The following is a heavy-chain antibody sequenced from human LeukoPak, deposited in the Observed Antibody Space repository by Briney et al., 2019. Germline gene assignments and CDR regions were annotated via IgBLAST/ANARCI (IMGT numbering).Heavy chain of an antibody. CDR3: AGSLGGYYDSSGYFGI. CDR1: GYTFTSYG. Sequence: ASVKVSCKASGYTFTSYGISWVRQAPGPGLEWMGWISVYNGNTNYAQKLQRRVTMTTDTPTSTAYMELRSLRSDDTAVYYCAGSLGGYYDSSGYFGIWGQGTMVTVSS. J-gene: IGHJ3*02. V-gene: IGHV1-18*01. CDR2: ISVYNGNT. D-gene: IGHD3-22*01.